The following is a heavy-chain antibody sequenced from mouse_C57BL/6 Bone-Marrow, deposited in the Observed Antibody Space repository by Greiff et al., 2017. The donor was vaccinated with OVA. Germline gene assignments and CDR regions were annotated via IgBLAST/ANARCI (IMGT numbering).Heavy chain of an antibody. J-gene: IGHJ2*01. D-gene: IGHD2-4*01. CDR3: ARGYYDYDD. Sequence: QVQLQQPGAELVKPGASVKLSCKASGYIFTSYWMQWVKQRPGQGLEWIGEIDPSDSYTNYNQQFTGKATLTVDTSSSTAYMQLSSLTSEDSAVYYCARGYYDYDDWGQGTTLTVSS. CDR2: IDPSDSYT. V-gene: IGHV1-50*01. CDR1: GYIFTSYW.